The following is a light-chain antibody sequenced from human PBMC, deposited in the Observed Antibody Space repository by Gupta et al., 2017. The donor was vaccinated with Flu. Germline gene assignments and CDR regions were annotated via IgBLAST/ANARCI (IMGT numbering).Light chain of an antibody. J-gene: IGKJ1*01. Sequence: DIVMTQSPDSLAVSLGERATINCKSSQSVLYSSNNKNYLAWYQQKPGQPPKLLIYWASTRESGVPDRLSGRGSGTDVTLTISSRQVEDVAGYYCKQDYSTPPWTFGQGTKVEIK. CDR1: QSVLYSSNNKNY. CDR3: KQDYSTPPWT. CDR2: WAS. V-gene: IGKV4-1*01.